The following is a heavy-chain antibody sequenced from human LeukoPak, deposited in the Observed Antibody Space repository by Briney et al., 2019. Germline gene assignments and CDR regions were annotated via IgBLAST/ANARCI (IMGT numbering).Heavy chain of an antibody. V-gene: IGHV1-2*02. CDR3: ARGKSGYSP. CDR2: INPHTGAA. Sequence: GASAKVSCKVSGYTFIENYIHWVRQAPGQGLEWMGLINPHTGAANYSQKFQGRVPMTRDTSISTAYMHLTRLKFDDTAVYYCARGKSGYSPWGQGTPVTVSS. D-gene: IGHD3-3*01. J-gene: IGHJ4*02. CDR1: GYTFIENY.